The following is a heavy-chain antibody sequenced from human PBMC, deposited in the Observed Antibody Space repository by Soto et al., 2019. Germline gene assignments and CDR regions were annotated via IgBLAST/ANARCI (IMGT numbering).Heavy chain of an antibody. CDR2: IIPILGIA. CDR3: ARSTTNYYYYGMDV. V-gene: IGHV1-69*02. D-gene: IGHD1-26*01. CDR1: GGTFSSYT. Sequence: QVQLVQSGAEVKKPGSSVKVSCKASGGTFSSYTISWVRQAPGQGLEWMGRIIPILGIANYAQKFQGRVTXXAXKXXSTAYMELSSLRSEDTAVYYCARSTTNYYYYGMDVWGQGTTVTVSS. J-gene: IGHJ6*02.